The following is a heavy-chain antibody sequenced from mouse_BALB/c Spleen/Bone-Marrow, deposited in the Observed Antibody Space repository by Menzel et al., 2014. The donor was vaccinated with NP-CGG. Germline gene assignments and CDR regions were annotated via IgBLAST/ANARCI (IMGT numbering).Heavy chain of an antibody. CDR2: ISSGGGST. D-gene: IGHD4-1*01. J-gene: IGHJ1*01. CDR1: GFAFSSYD. V-gene: IGHV5-12-1*01. Sequence: EVKLMESGGGLVKPGGSLKLSCAASGFAFSSYDMSWVRQTPEKRLEWVAYISSGGGSTYYPDTVKGRFTIFRDNAKNTLYLQMSSLKSEDTAMYYCARHKLGRWYFDVWGAGTTVTVSS. CDR3: ARHKLGRWYFDV.